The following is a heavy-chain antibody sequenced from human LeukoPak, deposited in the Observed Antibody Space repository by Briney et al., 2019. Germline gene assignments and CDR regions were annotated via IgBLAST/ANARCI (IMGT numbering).Heavy chain of an antibody. CDR3: AREDDTGAFDI. CDR1: GFTFSDYY. Sequence: GGSLRLSCAASGFTFSDYYMSWIRQAPGKGLEWVSYISSSGSTIYYADSVKGRFTISWDNANNSLYLQMNSLRAEDTAVYYCAREDDTGAFDIWGQGTMVTVSS. CDR2: ISSSGSTI. J-gene: IGHJ3*02. V-gene: IGHV3-11*01. D-gene: IGHD1-1*01.